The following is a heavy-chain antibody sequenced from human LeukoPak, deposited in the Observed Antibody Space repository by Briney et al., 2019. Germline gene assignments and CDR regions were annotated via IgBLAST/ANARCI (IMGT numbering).Heavy chain of an antibody. CDR2: ISGSGGST. CDR1: GFTFSSYV. D-gene: IGHD6-6*01. Sequence: GGSLRLSCAASGFTFSSYVMSWVRQAPGKGLEWVSAISGSGGSTYYADSVKGRFTISRDNSKNTLYLQMNSRRAEDTAVYYCAKSGEQQLVRPKDFDYWGQGTLVTVSS. CDR3: AKSGEQQLVRPKDFDY. V-gene: IGHV3-23*01. J-gene: IGHJ4*02.